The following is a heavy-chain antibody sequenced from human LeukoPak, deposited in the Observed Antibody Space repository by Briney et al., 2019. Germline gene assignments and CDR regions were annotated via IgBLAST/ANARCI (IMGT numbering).Heavy chain of an antibody. J-gene: IGHJ6*02. CDR3: ARYSSYYGMDV. Sequence: SETLSLTCAVYGGSFSGYYWSWIRQPPGKGLVWIGEINHSGSTNYNPSLKSRVTISVDTSKNQFSLKLSSVTAADTAVYYCARYSSYYGMDVWGQGTTVTVSS. V-gene: IGHV4-34*01. CDR1: GGSFSGYY. D-gene: IGHD4-11*01. CDR2: INHSGST.